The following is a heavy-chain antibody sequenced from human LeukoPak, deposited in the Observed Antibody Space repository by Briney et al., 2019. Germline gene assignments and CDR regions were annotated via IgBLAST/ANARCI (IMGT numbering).Heavy chain of an antibody. CDR3: ARSGPGSSSWFRTRSLSH. D-gene: IGHD6-13*01. V-gene: IGHV4-34*01. CDR1: GGSFSGYY. Sequence: PSETLSLTCAVYGGSFSGYYWSWIRQPPGKGLEWIGEINHSGSTNYNPSLTSRVTISVDTSKNQFSLKLSSVTAADTAVYYCARSGPGSSSWFRTRSLSHWGQGTLVTVSS. CDR2: INHSGST. J-gene: IGHJ4*02.